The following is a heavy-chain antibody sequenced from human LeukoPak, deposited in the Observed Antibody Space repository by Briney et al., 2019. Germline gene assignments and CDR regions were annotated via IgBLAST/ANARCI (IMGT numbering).Heavy chain of an antibody. J-gene: IGHJ4*02. CDR1: GGSISSGGYY. V-gene: IGHV4-61*08. CDR3: ARQPYMLGAYYFDY. CDR2: IFYSGST. D-gene: IGHD1-26*01. Sequence: SQTLSLTCTVSGGSISSGGYYWSWIRQHPGKGLEWIGYIFYSGSTNYNPSLKSRVTLSVDTSKNQFSLKLGYVTAADTAVYYCARQPYMLGAYYFDYWGQGTLVTVSS.